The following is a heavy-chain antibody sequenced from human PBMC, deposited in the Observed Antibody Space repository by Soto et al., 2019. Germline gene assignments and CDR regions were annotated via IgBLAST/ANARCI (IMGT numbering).Heavy chain of an antibody. D-gene: IGHD3-10*01. Sequence: SETLSLTCAVYGGSFSGYYWSWIRQPPGKGLEWIGEINHSGSTNYNPSLKSRVTISVDTSKNQFSLKLSSVTAADTAVYYCARVWFGELSTTGSYYYGMDVWGQGTTVTVSS. J-gene: IGHJ6*02. CDR2: INHSGST. V-gene: IGHV4-34*01. CDR3: ARVWFGELSTTGSYYYGMDV. CDR1: GGSFSGYY.